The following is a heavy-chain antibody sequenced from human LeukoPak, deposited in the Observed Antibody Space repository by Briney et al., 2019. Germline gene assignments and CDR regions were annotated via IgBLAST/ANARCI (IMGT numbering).Heavy chain of an antibody. Sequence: GGSLRLSCAASGFTFSSYSMNWVRQAPGKGLEWVSSISSSSSYIYYADSVKGRFTISRDNAKNSLYLQMNSLRAEDTAVYYCARDLYCSGGSCYSLGNAFDIWGQGTMVTVSS. D-gene: IGHD2-15*01. CDR2: ISSSSSYI. V-gene: IGHV3-21*01. CDR3: ARDLYCSGGSCYSLGNAFDI. J-gene: IGHJ3*02. CDR1: GFTFSSYS.